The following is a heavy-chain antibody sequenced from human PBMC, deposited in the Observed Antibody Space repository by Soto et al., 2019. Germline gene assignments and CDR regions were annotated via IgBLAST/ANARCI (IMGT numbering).Heavy chain of an antibody. CDR3: AHRLEIAITGPLDY. J-gene: IGHJ4*02. CDR2: IYWDDDK. Sequence: QITLKESGPTLVKPTQTLTLTCTFSGFSLTTSGVGVGWIRRPPGKALEWLALIYWDDDKRYSPSLKSRLTITKDTSKNQVVLTMTNMDPVDTATYYCAHRLEIAITGPLDYWGQGTLVTVSS. V-gene: IGHV2-5*02. CDR1: GFSLTTSGVG. D-gene: IGHD1-1*01.